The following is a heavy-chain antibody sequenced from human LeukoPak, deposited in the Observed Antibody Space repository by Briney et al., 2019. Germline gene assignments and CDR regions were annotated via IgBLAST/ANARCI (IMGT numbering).Heavy chain of an antibody. Sequence: PSETLSLTCTVSGGSISSGSYYWSWIRQPAGKGLEWIGRIYTSGSTNYNPSLKSRVTISVDTSKNQFSLKLSSVTAADTAVYYCARYGSSSVHWGQGTLVTVSS. V-gene: IGHV4-61*02. CDR3: ARYGSSSVH. CDR1: GGSISSGSYY. J-gene: IGHJ4*02. CDR2: IYTSGST. D-gene: IGHD6-6*01.